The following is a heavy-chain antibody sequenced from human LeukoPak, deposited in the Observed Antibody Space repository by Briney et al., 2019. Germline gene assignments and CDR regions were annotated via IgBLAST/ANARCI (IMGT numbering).Heavy chain of an antibody. J-gene: IGHJ6*03. CDR2: IIPIFGTA. Sequence: GASVKVFCKASGGTFSSYAISWVRQAPGQGLEWMGGIIPIFGTANYAQKFQGRVTITTDESTSTAYMELSSLRSEDTAVYYCARDQGRAARRYYYYYMDVWGKGTTVTVSS. CDR3: ARDQGRAARRYYYYYMDV. V-gene: IGHV1-69*05. D-gene: IGHD6-6*01. CDR1: GGTFSSYA.